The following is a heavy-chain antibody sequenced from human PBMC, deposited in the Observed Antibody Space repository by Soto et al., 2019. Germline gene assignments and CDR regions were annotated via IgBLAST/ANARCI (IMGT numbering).Heavy chain of an antibody. CDR1: GFPFSSYG. CDR2: ISDNGDTT. J-gene: IGHJ4*02. D-gene: IGHD3-22*01. CDR3: VKGPTLYDSSSFDF. V-gene: IGHV3-64D*06. Sequence: VGSLRLSCSASGFPFSSYGMHWVRQAPGKGLDYVSAISDNGDTTYHADFVKGRFTISRDNSKNTLYLQMSSLRADDTAVYYCVKGPTLYDSSSFDFWGQGTQVTVSS.